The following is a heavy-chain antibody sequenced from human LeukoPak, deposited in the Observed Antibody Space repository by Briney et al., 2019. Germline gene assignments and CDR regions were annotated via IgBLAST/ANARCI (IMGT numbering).Heavy chain of an antibody. CDR2: IYHSGTT. CDR1: VCVVSRGYY. D-gene: IGHD6-19*01. Sequence: SETLSLTCTVSVCVVSRGYYWDWIRQPPGKGLEWIASIYHSGTTYYNPSLKSRVTISLDTSRNQLSLRLTSVTAADTAVYYCARVASSVRDDAFDIWGQGTMVTVSS. J-gene: IGHJ3*02. V-gene: IGHV4-38-2*02. CDR3: ARVASSVRDDAFDI.